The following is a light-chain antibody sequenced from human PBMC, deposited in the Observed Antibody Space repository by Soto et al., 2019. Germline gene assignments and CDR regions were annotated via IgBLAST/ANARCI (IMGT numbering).Light chain of an antibody. J-gene: IGKJ4*01. Sequence: VMSQSPAPQCVSPGESAALDCRASQGIGDTLAWYQHKAGQTPRLLIYDTSTRATGVPARFSGSRAGAVFTRSVVTVQLEDCLVYSRQRHNKWPGTFGGGTKVDIK. CDR2: DTS. CDR1: QGIGDT. V-gene: IGKV3-15*01. CDR3: QRHNKWPGT.